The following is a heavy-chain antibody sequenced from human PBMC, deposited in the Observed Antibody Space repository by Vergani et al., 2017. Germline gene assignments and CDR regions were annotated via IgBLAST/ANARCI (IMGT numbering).Heavy chain of an antibody. V-gene: IGHV5-51*01. CDR3: ARLLGVGLPPGDILTGTNWFDP. CDR2: IYPGDSDT. J-gene: IGHJ5*02. Sequence: EVQLVQSGAEVKKPGESLKISCKGSGYSFTSYWIGWVRQMPGKGLEWMGIIYPGDSDTRYSPSFQGQVTISADKSISTAYLQWSSLKASDTAMYYCARLLGVGLPPGDILTGTNWFDPWGQGTLVTVSS. CDR1: GYSFTSYW. D-gene: IGHD3-9*01.